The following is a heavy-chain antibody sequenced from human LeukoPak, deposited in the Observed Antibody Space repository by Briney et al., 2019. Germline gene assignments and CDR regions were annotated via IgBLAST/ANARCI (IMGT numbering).Heavy chain of an antibody. J-gene: IGHJ5*02. D-gene: IGHD6-13*01. V-gene: IGHV3-7*03. Sequence: GGSLRLSCAASGFTFSSYWMSWVRQAPGKGLEWVANINQDGKKRYYVDSVKGRFTISRDNAKNSLYLQMNSLTAEDTAVYYCTRDLAAAATWGQGTLVTVSS. CDR1: GFTFSSYW. CDR3: TRDLAAAAT. CDR2: INQDGKKR.